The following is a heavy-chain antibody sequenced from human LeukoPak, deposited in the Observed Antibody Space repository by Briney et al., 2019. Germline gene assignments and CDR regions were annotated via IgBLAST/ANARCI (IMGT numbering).Heavy chain of an antibody. Sequence: ASVKVSCKASGYTFTGYYMHWVRQAPGQGLEWMGWINPKSGGTNYAQKFQGRVTMTRDTSISTAYMELSRLRSDDTAVYYCARDDQTYYDFWSGYSREGEYNWFDPWGQGTLVTVSS. D-gene: IGHD3-3*01. J-gene: IGHJ5*02. CDR3: ARDDQTYYDFWSGYSREGEYNWFDP. V-gene: IGHV1-2*02. CDR2: INPKSGGT. CDR1: GYTFTGYY.